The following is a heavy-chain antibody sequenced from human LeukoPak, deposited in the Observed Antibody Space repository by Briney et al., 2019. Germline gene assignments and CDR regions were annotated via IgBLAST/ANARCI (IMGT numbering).Heavy chain of an antibody. CDR2: MNPNSGNT. J-gene: IGHJ4*02. Sequence: GESLKISCKGSGYTFTSYDINWVRQATGQGLEWMGWMNPNSGNTGYAQKFQGRVTITRNTSISTAYMELSSLRSEDTAVYYCARAPRRRGGNSQYYFDYWGQGTLVTVSS. CDR1: GYTFTSYD. D-gene: IGHD4-23*01. V-gene: IGHV1-8*01. CDR3: ARAPRRRGGNSQYYFDY.